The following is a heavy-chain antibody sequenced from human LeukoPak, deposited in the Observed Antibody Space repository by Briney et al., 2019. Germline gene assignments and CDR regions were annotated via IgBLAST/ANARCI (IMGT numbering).Heavy chain of an antibody. D-gene: IGHD5/OR15-5a*01. CDR3: AREPSGNFGQLVSSAEYFQH. J-gene: IGHJ1*01. Sequence: GRSLRLSCAASGFTFSSYGMHWVRQAPGKGLEWVADISFDGDNEYYADSVRGRFMIARDNSKNTVYLQMNSLTIEDTAVYYCAREPSGNFGQLVSSAEYFQHWGQGTRVTVSS. V-gene: IGHV3-30*03. CDR2: ISFDGDNE. CDR1: GFTFSSYG.